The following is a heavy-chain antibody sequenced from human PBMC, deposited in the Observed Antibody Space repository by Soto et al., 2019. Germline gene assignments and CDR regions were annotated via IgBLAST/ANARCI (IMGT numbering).Heavy chain of an antibody. CDR3: ARDCRMITMVRRSTSYYYYGMDV. J-gene: IGHJ6*02. CDR1: GVTFSSYA. V-gene: IGHV1-69*13. Sequence: ASVKVSCKASGVTFSSYAISWVRQAPGQGLEWMGGIIPIFGTANYAQKFQGRVTITADESTSTAYMELSSLRSEDTAVYYCARDCRMITMVRRSTSYYYYGMDVWGQGTTVTVSS. D-gene: IGHD3-10*01. CDR2: IIPIFGTA.